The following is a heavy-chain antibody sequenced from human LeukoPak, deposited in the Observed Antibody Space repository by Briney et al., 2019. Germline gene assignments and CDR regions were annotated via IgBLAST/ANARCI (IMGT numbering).Heavy chain of an antibody. V-gene: IGHV3-30*03. CDR3: AGPVAGDY. CDR2: ISYDGSNK. CDR1: GFTFSSYG. J-gene: IGHJ4*02. Sequence: GRSLRLSCAASGFTFSSYGMHWVRQAPGKGLEWVAVISYDGSNKYYADSVKGRFTISRDNSKNTLYLQMNSLRAEDTAVYYCAGPVAGDYWGQGTLVTVSS. D-gene: IGHD6-19*01.